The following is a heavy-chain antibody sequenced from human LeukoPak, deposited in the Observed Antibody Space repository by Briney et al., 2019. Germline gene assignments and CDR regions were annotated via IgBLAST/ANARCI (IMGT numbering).Heavy chain of an antibody. CDR3: ARDRVNNWFDP. V-gene: IGHV4-34*01. CDR1: GGSFSGYY. CDR2: INHSGST. D-gene: IGHD3-10*01. Sequence: SETLSLTCAVYGGSFSGYYWSWIRQPPGKGLEWIGEINHSGSTNYNPSLKSRVTISVDTSKNQFSLELSSVTAADTAYYYCARDRVNNWFDPWGQGALVTVSS. J-gene: IGHJ5*02.